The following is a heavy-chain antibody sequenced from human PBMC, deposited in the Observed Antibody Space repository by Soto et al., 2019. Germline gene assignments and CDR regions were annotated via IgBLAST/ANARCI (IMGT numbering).Heavy chain of an antibody. Sequence: ASGKVSCKASGYTFTSYSMHWVRQAPGQRLECMGWINAGNGNTKYSQKFQGRVTITGDTSASTAYMELSSLRSEDTAVYYCARDSPPMDVWGQGTTVTVSS. CDR1: GYTFTSYS. J-gene: IGHJ6*02. V-gene: IGHV1-3*01. CDR2: INAGNGNT. CDR3: ARDSPPMDV.